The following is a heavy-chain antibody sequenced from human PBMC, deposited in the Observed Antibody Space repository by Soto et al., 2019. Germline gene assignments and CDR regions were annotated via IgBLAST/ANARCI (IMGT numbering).Heavy chain of an antibody. CDR1: GGSISSGGYY. CDR2: IYYSGST. Sequence: PSETLSLTCTVSGGSISSGGYYWSWIRQHPGKGLEWIGYIYYSGSTYYNPSLKSRVTISVDTSKNQFSLKLSSVTAADTAVYYCARASSDWLTPETGAWFDPWGQGTLVTVSS. CDR3: ARASSDWLTPETGAWFDP. J-gene: IGHJ5*02. D-gene: IGHD3-9*01. V-gene: IGHV4-31*03.